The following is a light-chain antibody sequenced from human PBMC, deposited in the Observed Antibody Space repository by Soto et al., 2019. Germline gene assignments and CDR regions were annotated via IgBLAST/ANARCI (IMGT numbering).Light chain of an antibody. J-gene: IGKJ1*01. CDR2: KAS. CDR1: QSITNY. Sequence: IQMTQSPSSLAASVGDTVPITCRASQSITNYLTWYQQRPGTAPKLMIYKASTLETGVPSRFSGSGSGTEFTLTINNLQPDDFATYYCQQYAGYSRTFGQGPRWIS. CDR3: QQYAGYSRT. V-gene: IGKV1-5*03.